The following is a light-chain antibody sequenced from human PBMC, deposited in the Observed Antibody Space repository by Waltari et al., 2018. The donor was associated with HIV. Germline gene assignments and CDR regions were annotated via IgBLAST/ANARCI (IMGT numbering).Light chain of an antibody. V-gene: IGLV2-14*03. J-gene: IGLJ2*01. CDR3: SSYTASHTLL. Sequence: QSALTQPASFSGAPGQSITIPCTGSSRAVGLYKFVSWYRQSAVKSPPLVLFGFTTRPQGISNRFAGSMSGNTAFLTISGLLPEDEADYFCSSYTASHTLLFGGGTRVTVL. CDR2: GFT. CDR1: SRAVGLYKF.